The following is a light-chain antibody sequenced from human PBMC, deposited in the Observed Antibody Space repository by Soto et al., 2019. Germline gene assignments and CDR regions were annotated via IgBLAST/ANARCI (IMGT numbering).Light chain of an antibody. CDR3: LQHNVFPRT. CDR2: GSS. V-gene: IGKV1-17*01. J-gene: IGKJ1*01. Sequence: DIQMTQSPSSLSASVGDRVTITCRASQAIRNDLAWYQQKPGRAPKRLIYGSSSLQSGVPSRFSGSGSGTEFTLTISSLQPEDFATYCCLQHNVFPRTFGQGTKVDIK. CDR1: QAIRND.